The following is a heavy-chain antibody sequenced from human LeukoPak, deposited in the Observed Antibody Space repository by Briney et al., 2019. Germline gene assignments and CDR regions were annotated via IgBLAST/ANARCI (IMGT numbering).Heavy chain of an antibody. CDR3: AKVESTPGQWLFFDY. D-gene: IGHD3-22*01. CDR1: GFTFSSYG. CDR2: IRYDGSNK. Sequence: TGGSLRLSCAASGFTFSSYGMHWVRQAPGKGLEWVAFIRYDGSNKYYADSVKGRFTISRDNSKNTLYPQMNSLRAEDTAVYYCAKVESTPGQWLFFDYWGQGTLVTVSS. J-gene: IGHJ4*02. V-gene: IGHV3-30*02.